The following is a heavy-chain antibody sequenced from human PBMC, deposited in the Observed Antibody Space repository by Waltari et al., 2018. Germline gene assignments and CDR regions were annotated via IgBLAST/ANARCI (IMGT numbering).Heavy chain of an antibody. D-gene: IGHD1-26*01. Sequence: EVQLVESGGALIQPGGSLRLSCAASGFPVSSHYMNWVRQAPGKGWEGVSLIYAGGRTYYADSVKGRFAISRDTSKNTLSLQMDSLRAEDTAVYYCARGGTIGATHLDFWGQGTLVTVSS. CDR3: ARGGTIGATHLDF. CDR2: IYAGGRT. J-gene: IGHJ4*02. V-gene: IGHV3-53*01. CDR1: GFPVSSHY.